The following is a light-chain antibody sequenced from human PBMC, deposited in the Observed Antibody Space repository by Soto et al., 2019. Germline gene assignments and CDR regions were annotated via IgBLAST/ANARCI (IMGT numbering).Light chain of an antibody. CDR3: QLWDSNSDHVV. V-gene: IGLV3-21*02. Sequence: SYELTQLPSVSVAPGQTARITCGGTNIGRKSVHGYQQKPGQAPVVVVYDDRDRPSGIPERFSGSNSGNTAALTISRVEAGHEADYYCQLWDSNSDHVVFGGGTKVTVL. J-gene: IGLJ2*01. CDR2: DDR. CDR1: NIGRKS.